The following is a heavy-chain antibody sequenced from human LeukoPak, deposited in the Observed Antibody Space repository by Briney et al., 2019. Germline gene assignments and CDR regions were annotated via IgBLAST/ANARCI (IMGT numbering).Heavy chain of an antibody. Sequence: PGGSLRLSCAASGFTFSSYWMSWVRQAPGKGLEWVANIKQDGSGKYYVDSVKGRFTISRDNAKNSLYLQMNSLRAEDTAVYYCARGVDTAMVSLGYWGQGTLVTVSS. CDR3: ARGVDTAMVSLGY. CDR1: GFTFSSYW. V-gene: IGHV3-7*01. CDR2: IKQDGSGK. D-gene: IGHD5-18*01. J-gene: IGHJ4*02.